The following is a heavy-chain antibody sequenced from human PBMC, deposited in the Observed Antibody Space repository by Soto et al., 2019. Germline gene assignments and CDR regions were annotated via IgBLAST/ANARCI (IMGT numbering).Heavy chain of an antibody. Sequence: GGSLRLSCAASGFTFSSYAMSWVRQAPGKGLECVSTISGSGGTTYYADSVKGRFAISKDNSQNTLYLQMNNLRPEDTAVYYCTRDPYGGSRYYFDSWGQGTLVTVSS. V-gene: IGHV3-23*01. D-gene: IGHD1-26*01. J-gene: IGHJ4*02. CDR3: TRDPYGGSRYYFDS. CDR1: GFTFSSYA. CDR2: ISGSGGTT.